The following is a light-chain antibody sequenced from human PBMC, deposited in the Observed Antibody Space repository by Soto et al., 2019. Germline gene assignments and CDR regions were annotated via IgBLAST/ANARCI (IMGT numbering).Light chain of an antibody. J-gene: IGKJ4*01. CDR2: DAS. CDR3: QQYNRWPLT. CDR1: QSIYDK. Sequence: EIVMTQSAATLSVSPGERVSLSCRASQSIYDKLAWYQQKPGQTPRLLIYDASTRATGISGSFSGSGSGTEFTLTISSLQSEDFAVYYCQQYNRWPLTFGGGTKVDIK. V-gene: IGKV3-15*01.